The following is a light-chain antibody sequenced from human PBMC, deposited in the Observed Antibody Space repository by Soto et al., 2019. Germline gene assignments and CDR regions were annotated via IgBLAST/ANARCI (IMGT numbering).Light chain of an antibody. J-gene: IGKJ4*01. CDR1: QDISNY. V-gene: IGKV1-33*01. CDR2: DAS. CDR3: QQYDNLPLT. Sequence: DIQMTQSPSSLSASVGARVTITCQSSQDISNYLNWYQQKPGKAPKLLIYDASNLETGVPSRFSGSGSGTDFTFTISSLQPEDIATYYCQQYDNLPLTFGGGTKVETK.